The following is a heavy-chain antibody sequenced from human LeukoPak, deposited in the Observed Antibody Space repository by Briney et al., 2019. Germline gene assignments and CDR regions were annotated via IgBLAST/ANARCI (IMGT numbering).Heavy chain of an antibody. D-gene: IGHD6-13*01. CDR1: GGSISSYY. V-gene: IGHV4-34*01. CDR3: ARAPIYSSSWYRGAFDI. CDR2: INHSGST. J-gene: IGHJ3*02. Sequence: PSETLSLTCTVSGGSISSYYWSWIRQPPGKGLEWIGEINHSGSTNYNPSLKSRVTISVDTSKNQFSLKLSSVTAADTAVYYCARAPIYSSSWYRGAFDIWGQGTMVTVSS.